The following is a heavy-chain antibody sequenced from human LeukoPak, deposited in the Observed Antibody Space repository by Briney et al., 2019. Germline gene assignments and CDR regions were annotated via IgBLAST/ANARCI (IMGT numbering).Heavy chain of an antibody. Sequence: SETLSLTCAVYGGSFSGYYLSWIRQPPGKGLEWIGEINHSGSTNYNPSLKSPVTISVATSKNQFSLKLSYVTAADTAVYYCARVPTVTQYYYYYGMDVWGQGTTVTVSS. CDR2: INHSGST. CDR1: GGSFSGYY. V-gene: IGHV4-34*01. J-gene: IGHJ6*02. CDR3: ARVPTVTQYYYYYGMDV. D-gene: IGHD4-17*01.